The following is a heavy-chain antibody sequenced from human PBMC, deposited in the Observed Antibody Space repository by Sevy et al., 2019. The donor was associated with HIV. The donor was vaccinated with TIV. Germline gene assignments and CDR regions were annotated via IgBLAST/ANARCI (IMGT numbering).Heavy chain of an antibody. CDR2: IFSDGNIN. V-gene: IGHV3-33*01. D-gene: IGHD1-26*01. J-gene: IGHJ2*01. CDR3: ARESGSNWYFDL. Sequence: GGSLRLSCAASGFTFSNYGMHWVRQAPGKGLEWVGAIFSDGNINYYVDSVKGRFAISRDNSKNTVYLQMNSLRAEDTAVYSCARESGSNWYFDLWCRGTPVTVSS. CDR1: GFTFSNYG.